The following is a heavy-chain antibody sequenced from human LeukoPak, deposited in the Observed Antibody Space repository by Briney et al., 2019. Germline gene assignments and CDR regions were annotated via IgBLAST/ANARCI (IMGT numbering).Heavy chain of an antibody. D-gene: IGHD3-22*01. CDR1: GGSISSGGYS. CDR2: IYHSGST. CDR3: ASGARDYYDSSGSRSWFDP. V-gene: IGHV4-30-2*01. Sequence: EASETLSLTCAVSGGSISSGGYSWSWIRQPPGKGLEWIGYIYHSGSTYYNPSLKSRVTISVDRSKNQFSLKLSSVTAADTAVYYCASGARDYYDSSGSRSWFDPWGQGTLVTVSS. J-gene: IGHJ5*02.